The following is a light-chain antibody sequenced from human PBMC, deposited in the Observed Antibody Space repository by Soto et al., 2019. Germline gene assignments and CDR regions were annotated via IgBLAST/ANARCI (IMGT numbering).Light chain of an antibody. J-gene: IGLJ1*01. CDR2: GNI. CDR3: QSYGSTLSARYV. CDR1: SANIGAGYD. Sequence: QSALTQPPSVSGAPGQRVTISCTGSSANIGAGYDVHWYQQRPGTAPKLLIFGNINRPSGVPDRFSGSKSGTSASLAITGLQAEDEGDYYCQSYGSTLSARYVFXTGTKVTVL. V-gene: IGLV1-40*01.